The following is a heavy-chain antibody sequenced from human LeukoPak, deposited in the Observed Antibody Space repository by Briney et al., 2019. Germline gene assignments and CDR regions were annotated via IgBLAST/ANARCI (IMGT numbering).Heavy chain of an antibody. CDR1: GYTFTGYY. CDR2: INPNRGDT. Sequence: GASVKVSCKASGYTFTGYYMHWVRQAPGQGLEWMGWINPNRGDTNYAQKFQGWVTMPRDTSISTAYMELSRLRSDDTAVYYCARVGRTIRAFDIWGQGTMVTVSS. CDR3: ARVGRTIRAFDI. D-gene: IGHD2-2*01. V-gene: IGHV1-2*04. J-gene: IGHJ3*02.